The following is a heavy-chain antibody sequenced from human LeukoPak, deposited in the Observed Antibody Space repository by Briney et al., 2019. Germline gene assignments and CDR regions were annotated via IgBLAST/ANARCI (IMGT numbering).Heavy chain of an antibody. J-gene: IGHJ4*02. CDR2: IYSGGRT. CDR3: ARDTAN. Sequence: PGGSLRLSCSASGFTFSDYWMMWVRQAPGKGLEWVSVIYSGGRTYYADSVKGRFTISRDNSKNTLYLQMNSLRAEDTAVYYCARDTANWGQGTLVTVSS. V-gene: IGHV3-66*01. CDR1: GFTFSDYW.